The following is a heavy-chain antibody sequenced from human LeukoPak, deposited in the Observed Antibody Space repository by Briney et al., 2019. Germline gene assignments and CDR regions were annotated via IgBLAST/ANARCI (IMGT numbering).Heavy chain of an antibody. V-gene: IGHV3-21*01. J-gene: IGHJ4*02. CDR2: ISSSNSFI. Sequence: PGGSLRLSCAASGFSFSTYSMNWVRQAPGKGLEWVSSISSSNSFIYYADSVKGRFTISRDNAKNSLYLRMDSLRAEDTAVYYCARGGGYDPFDYWGQGTLVTVSS. CDR1: GFSFSTYS. D-gene: IGHD5-12*01. CDR3: ARGGGYDPFDY.